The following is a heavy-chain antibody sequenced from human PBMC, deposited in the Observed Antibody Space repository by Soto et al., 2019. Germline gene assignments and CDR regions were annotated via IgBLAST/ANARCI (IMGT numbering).Heavy chain of an antibody. D-gene: IGHD5-12*01. CDR2: ISGSGGST. Sequence: GGSLRLSCAASGFTFSSYAMSWVRQAPGKGLEWVSAISGSGGSTYYADSVKGRFTISRDNSKNTLYLQMNSLRAEDTAVYYCAKDHAEVDIVATETPYYFDYWGQGTLVTVSS. J-gene: IGHJ4*02. CDR1: GFTFSSYA. CDR3: AKDHAEVDIVATETPYYFDY. V-gene: IGHV3-23*01.